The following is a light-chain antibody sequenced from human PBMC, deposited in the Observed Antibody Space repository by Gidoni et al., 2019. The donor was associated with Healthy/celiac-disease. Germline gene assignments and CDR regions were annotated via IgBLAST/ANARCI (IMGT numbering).Light chain of an antibody. V-gene: IGKV3-15*01. CDR1: QSISSN. CDR2: GAS. Sequence: EIVMTQSPATLSVSPGERATLSCRASQSISSNLAWYQQKPGQAPRLLIYGASTRATGIPARFSGSGSGTEFTLTINSLQSEDFAVYYCQHYYNWPPWMFGQXTKVEIK. CDR3: QHYYNWPPWM. J-gene: IGKJ1*01.